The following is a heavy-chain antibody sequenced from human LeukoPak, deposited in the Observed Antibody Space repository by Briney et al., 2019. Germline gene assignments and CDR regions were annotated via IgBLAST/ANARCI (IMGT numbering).Heavy chain of an antibody. V-gene: IGHV1-46*01. CDR3: ASTGGYDSSGYYYGLDY. Sequence: GASVKASCKASGYTFTSYDINWVRQAPGQGLEWMGIINPSGGSTSYAQKFQGRVTMTRDTSTSTVYMELSSLRSEDTAVYYCASTGGYDSSGYYYGLDYWGQGTLVTVSS. D-gene: IGHD3-22*01. CDR1: GYTFTSYD. CDR2: INPSGGST. J-gene: IGHJ4*02.